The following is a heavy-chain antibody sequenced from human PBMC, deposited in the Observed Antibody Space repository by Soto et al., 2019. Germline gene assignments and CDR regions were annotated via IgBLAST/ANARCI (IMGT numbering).Heavy chain of an antibody. J-gene: IGHJ3*02. V-gene: IGHV1-2*04. CDR1: GYSFTGHY. D-gene: IGHD3-16*01. CDR2: INPNSGGT. CDR3: AKSDGAEENDAFDI. Sequence: QVRLVQSGPEVRKPGASVKISCEASGYSFTGHYLHWVRQAPGHGLEWMGWINPNSGGTNYAQKCQDWISITRDKALSTVYMDLSSLRSEDTALYYCAKSDGAEENDAFDIWGQGTMSSVS.